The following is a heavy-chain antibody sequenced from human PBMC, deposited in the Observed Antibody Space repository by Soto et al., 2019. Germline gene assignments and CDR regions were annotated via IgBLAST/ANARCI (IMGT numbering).Heavy chain of an antibody. CDR3: LIVYYSHYGMDF. V-gene: IGHV3-21*04. J-gene: IGHJ6*02. Sequence: GGSLRLSCAASGFTFSSYSMNWVRQAPGKGLEWVSSISSSSSYIYYADSVKGRFTISRDNAKNSLYLQMNSLRAEDTAAYYCLIVYYSHYGMDFWGPGTTVNVSS. CDR2: ISSSSSYI. CDR1: GFTFSSYS.